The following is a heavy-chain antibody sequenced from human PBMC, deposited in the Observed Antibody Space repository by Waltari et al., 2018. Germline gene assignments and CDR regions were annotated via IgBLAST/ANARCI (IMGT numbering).Heavy chain of an antibody. D-gene: IGHD5-18*01. J-gene: IGHJ3*02. V-gene: IGHV3-74*01. Sequence: EVQLVESGGGLVQPGGSLRLSCAASGFTFCYYRTLWVRQAPGKGLAWVSRISSDGSSTSYADSVKGRFTISRDNAKNTLYLQMNSLRAEDTAVYYCARDGYSYGLGTFDIWGQGTMVTVSS. CDR1: GFTFCYYR. CDR2: ISSDGSST. CDR3: ARDGYSYGLGTFDI.